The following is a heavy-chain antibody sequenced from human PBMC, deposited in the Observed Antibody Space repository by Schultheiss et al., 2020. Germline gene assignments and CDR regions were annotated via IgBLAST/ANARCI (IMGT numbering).Heavy chain of an antibody. D-gene: IGHD6-13*01. CDR3: AREHIAAAGTPDY. J-gene: IGHJ4*02. CDR1: GFTFRNYG. CDR2: ISYDGNKE. Sequence: GGSLRLSCAASGFTFRNYGMHWVRQAPGKGLEWVAVISYDGNKESYGDSVKGRFTISRDNSKNTLYLQMNSLRAEDTAVYYCAREHIAAAGTPDYWGQGNLVTVSS. V-gene: IGHV3-30*03.